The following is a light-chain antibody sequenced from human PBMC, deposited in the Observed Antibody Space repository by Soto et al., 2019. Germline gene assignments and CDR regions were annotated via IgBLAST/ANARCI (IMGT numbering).Light chain of an antibody. Sequence: QTVVTQPPSVSGAPGQRVTISCTGSSSNIGAGYDVHWYQHLPGTAPKLLIYGNNNRPSGVPDRFSGSKSGTSASLAITGLQAEDETHYYCQSFDSSLSVVFGGGTTLTVL. J-gene: IGLJ2*01. V-gene: IGLV1-40*01. CDR2: GNN. CDR3: QSFDSSLSVV. CDR1: SSNIGAGYD.